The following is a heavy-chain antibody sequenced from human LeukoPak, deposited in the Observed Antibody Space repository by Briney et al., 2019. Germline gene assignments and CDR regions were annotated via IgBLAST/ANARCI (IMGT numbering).Heavy chain of an antibody. D-gene: IGHD3-3*01. V-gene: IGHV4-59*01. CDR1: GGSMRNYY. Sequence: SETLSLTCAVSGGSMRNYYWSWIRQPPGKGLEWIGYTYDSGSSSYNPSLRSRVSISIDTSKNQFSLNLSSVTAADTAVYYCARGGADFWSGYYRFDYWGQGTLVTVSS. J-gene: IGHJ4*02. CDR2: TYDSGSS. CDR3: ARGGADFWSGYYRFDY.